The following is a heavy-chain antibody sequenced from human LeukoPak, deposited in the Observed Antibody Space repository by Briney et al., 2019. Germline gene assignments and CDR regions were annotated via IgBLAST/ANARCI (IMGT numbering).Heavy chain of an antibody. CDR3: ARIAADYAFDI. CDR2: IYYSGST. J-gene: IGHJ3*02. D-gene: IGHD6-13*01. CDR1: GGSISSYY. Sequence: SETLSLTCTVSGGSISSYYWSWIRQPPGKGLEWIGYIYYSGSTNYNPSLKSRVTISVDTSKNQFSLKLSSVTAAGTAVYYCARIAADYAFDIWGQGTMVTVSS. V-gene: IGHV4-59*01.